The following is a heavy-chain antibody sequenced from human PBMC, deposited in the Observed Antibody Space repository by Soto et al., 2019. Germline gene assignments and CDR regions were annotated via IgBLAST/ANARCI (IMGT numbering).Heavy chain of an antibody. Sequence: PGGSLRLSCAASGFTFSSYAMHWVRQAPGKGLEWVAVISHDGSNKYYADSVKGRFTISRDNSKNTLYLQMNSLRAEDTAVYYCARDHRRYSSGLDYYYYYYGMDVWGQGTTVTVSS. V-gene: IGHV3-30-3*01. CDR3: ARDHRRYSSGLDYYYYYYGMDV. D-gene: IGHD6-19*01. J-gene: IGHJ6*02. CDR1: GFTFSSYA. CDR2: ISHDGSNK.